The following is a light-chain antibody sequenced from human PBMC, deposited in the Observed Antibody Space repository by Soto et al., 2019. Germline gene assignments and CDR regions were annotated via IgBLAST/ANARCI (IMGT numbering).Light chain of an antibody. J-gene: IGKJ5*01. CDR1: QSISSW. V-gene: IGKV1-5*01. CDR3: QQCNRYPIT. Sequence: DIQLTLSPSFLSASVGDRVNITCRASQSISSWLAWYQQKPGKAPKLLIYDASSLESGVPSRFSGSGSGTEFTLTITSLQPDDSATYYCQQCNRYPITFGQGTRLEIK. CDR2: DAS.